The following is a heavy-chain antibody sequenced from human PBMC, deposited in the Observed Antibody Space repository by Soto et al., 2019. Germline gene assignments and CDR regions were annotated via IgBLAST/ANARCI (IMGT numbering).Heavy chain of an antibody. Sequence: GASVKVSCKASGGTFSSYAISWVRQAPGQGLEWMGGIIPIFGTANYAQKFQGRVTITADESTSTAYMELSSLRSEDTAVYYCARVGESSGYRLDYYYGMDVWGQGTTVTVS. CDR3: ARVGESSGYRLDYYYGMDV. D-gene: IGHD5-12*01. V-gene: IGHV1-69*13. CDR2: IIPIFGTA. J-gene: IGHJ6*02. CDR1: GGTFSSYA.